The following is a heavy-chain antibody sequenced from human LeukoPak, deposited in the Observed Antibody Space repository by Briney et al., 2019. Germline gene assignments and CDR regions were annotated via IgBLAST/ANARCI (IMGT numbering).Heavy chain of an antibody. CDR2: IYAGGST. J-gene: IGHJ3*02. CDR1: GGSISSYN. D-gene: IGHD6-19*01. CDR3: ARDYPLGDSSVWFFGEAFDI. V-gene: IGHV4-4*07. Sequence: PSETLSLTCTVSGGSISSYNWSWIPPPAGQGLEWSGRIYAGGSTNYNPPLKGRVTMEVDTSTNQFSLKMRSLTATDMAVYDCARDYPLGDSSVWFFGEAFDIWGQGTVVTVSS.